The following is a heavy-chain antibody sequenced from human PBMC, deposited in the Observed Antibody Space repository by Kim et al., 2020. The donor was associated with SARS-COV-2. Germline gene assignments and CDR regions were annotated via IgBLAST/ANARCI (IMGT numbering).Heavy chain of an antibody. CDR1: GFTFDDYA. CDR3: AKEGFGGNWFDP. Sequence: GGSLRLSCAASGFTFDDYAMHWVRQAPGKGLEWVSGISWNSGSIGYADSVKGRFTISRDNAKNSLYLQMNSLRAEDTALYYCAKEGFGGNWFDPWGQGTLVTVSS. J-gene: IGHJ5*02. V-gene: IGHV3-9*01. CDR2: ISWNSGSI. D-gene: IGHD3-10*01.